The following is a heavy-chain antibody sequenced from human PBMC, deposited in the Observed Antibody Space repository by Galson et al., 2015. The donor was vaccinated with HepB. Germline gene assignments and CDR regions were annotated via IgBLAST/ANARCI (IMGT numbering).Heavy chain of an antibody. J-gene: IGHJ3*01. CDR2: IYSGGNT. Sequence: SLRLSCAASGFTFSSYGIHWVREAPGKGLEWVSVIYSGGNTFYADSVKGRFTISRDNSKNTLYLQMNSLRVEDTAVYYCARADGSPLVWGVINAFDFWGQGTMVTVSS. CDR1: GFTFSSYG. CDR3: ARADGSPLVWGVINAFDF. D-gene: IGHD3-10*01. V-gene: IGHV3-53*01.